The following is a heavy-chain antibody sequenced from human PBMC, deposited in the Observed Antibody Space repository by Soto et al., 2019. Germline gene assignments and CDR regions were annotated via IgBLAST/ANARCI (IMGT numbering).Heavy chain of an antibody. CDR1: GFTFSSYG. V-gene: IGHV3-23*01. D-gene: IGHD3-22*01. Sequence: EVQLLESGGGLVQPGGSLRLSCAASGFTFSSYGMSWVRQAPGKGLEWVSTISGSGGSTYYADSVKGRFTISRDNSKNTLYLQMNSLRAEDTAVYYCAKDGYFLDSSGYQELDYWGQGTLVTVSS. J-gene: IGHJ4*02. CDR3: AKDGYFLDSSGYQELDY. CDR2: ISGSGGST.